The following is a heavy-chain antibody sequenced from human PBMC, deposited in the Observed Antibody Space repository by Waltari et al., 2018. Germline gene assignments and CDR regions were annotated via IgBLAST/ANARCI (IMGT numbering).Heavy chain of an antibody. J-gene: IGHJ3*01. CDR1: GDNFNSFA. Sequence: QVQVMQSGAEMKQPGSSVKVACTVSGDNFNSFAVSWVRQAPGQGLEWMGRFVPVLQMTNYAQRFRGRITLTASTSATTAFMDLSGLRSEDTAVYYCALSPQQLLAFDFWGQGTMVTVSS. D-gene: IGHD6-13*01. CDR2: FVPVLQMT. CDR3: ALSPQQLLAFDF. V-gene: IGHV1-69*04.